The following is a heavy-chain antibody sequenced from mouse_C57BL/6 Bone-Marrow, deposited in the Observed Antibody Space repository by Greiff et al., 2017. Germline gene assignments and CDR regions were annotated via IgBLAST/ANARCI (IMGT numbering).Heavy chain of an antibody. CDR1: GFTFSSYA. CDR2: ISSGGDYI. V-gene: IGHV5-9-1*02. CDR3: TRAYYYGSSYWYFDV. Sequence: EVKLVESGEGLVKPGGSLKLSCAASGFTFSSYAMSWVRQTPEKRLEWVAYISSGGDYIYYADTVKGRFTISRDNARNTLYLQMSSLKSEDTAMYYCTRAYYYGSSYWYFDVWGTGTKVTVSS. J-gene: IGHJ1*03. D-gene: IGHD1-1*01.